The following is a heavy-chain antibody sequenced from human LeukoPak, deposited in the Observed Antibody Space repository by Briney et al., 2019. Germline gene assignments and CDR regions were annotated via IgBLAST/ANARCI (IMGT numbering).Heavy chain of an antibody. D-gene: IGHD3-9*01. CDR1: GFTFSSYW. V-gene: IGHV3-74*01. J-gene: IGHJ6*02. Sequence: GGSLRLSCAASGFTFSSYWMSWVRQAPGKGLVWVSRINGDGRNINYADSVRGRFTISRDNAKNTLYLQMNTLRVEDTAVYYCTRDLMDYDVSTGLHHYYMDVWGQGTTVTVSS. CDR3: TRDLMDYDVSTGLHHYYMDV. CDR2: INGDGRNI.